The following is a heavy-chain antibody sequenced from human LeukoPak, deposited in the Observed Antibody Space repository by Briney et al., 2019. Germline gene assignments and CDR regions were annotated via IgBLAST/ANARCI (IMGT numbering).Heavy chain of an antibody. V-gene: IGHV3-48*03. CDR2: ISSGGSTI. Sequence: GGSLRLSCAASGFTFNTYEMNWVRQAPGKGLEWVSFISSGGSTIYYADSVKGRFTISRDNAKNSLYLQMNSLRAEDTAVYYCARDRGRFGELPIDYWGQGTLVTVSS. D-gene: IGHD3-10*01. CDR1: GFTFNTYE. J-gene: IGHJ4*02. CDR3: ARDRGRFGELPIDY.